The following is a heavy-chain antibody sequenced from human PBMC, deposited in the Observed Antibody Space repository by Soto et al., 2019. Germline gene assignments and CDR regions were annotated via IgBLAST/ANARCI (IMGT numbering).Heavy chain of an antibody. CDR3: GRVVIKMAIQSIDP. D-gene: IGHD3-3*01. V-gene: IGHV4-34*01. J-gene: IGHJ5*02. CDR2: VNPGGIT. Sequence: SETLSLTCAVYGGSLSGYYWTWIRQPPGKGLEWIGEVNPGGITNYSPSVKSRLTISLDTSKKQVSLEMTSVTAADTAVYYCGRVVIKMAIQSIDPWGPGTLVTVS. CDR1: GGSLSGYY.